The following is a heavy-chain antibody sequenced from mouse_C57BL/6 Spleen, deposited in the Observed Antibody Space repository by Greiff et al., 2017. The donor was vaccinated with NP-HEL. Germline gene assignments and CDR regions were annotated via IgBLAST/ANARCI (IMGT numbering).Heavy chain of an antibody. CDR1: GFTFSSYA. J-gene: IGHJ4*01. D-gene: IGHD1-1*01. CDR3: ARDYGSSYVGAMDY. CDR2: ISDGGSYT. V-gene: IGHV5-4*01. Sequence: EVHLVESGGGLVKPGGSLKLSCAASGFTFSSYAMSWVRQTPEKRLEWVATISDGGSYTYYPDNVKGRFTISRDNAKNNLYLQMSHLKSEDTAMYYCARDYGSSYVGAMDYWGQGTSVTVSS.